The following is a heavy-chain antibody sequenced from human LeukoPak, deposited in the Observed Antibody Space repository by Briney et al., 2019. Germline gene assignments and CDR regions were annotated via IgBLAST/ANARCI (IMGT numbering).Heavy chain of an antibody. CDR3: ARFGSDYDVDV. CDR2: IHYRGKA. Sequence: SETLSLTCTVSGGSISGNYWTWTRQPPGKGLEWIGQIHYRGKADYNPSLRSEIIISVDTSKNQMFLRLSSVTAADTAVYYCARFGSDYDVDVWGQGTKVTVSS. J-gene: IGHJ6*02. CDR1: GGSISGNY. D-gene: IGHD3-22*01. V-gene: IGHV4-59*01.